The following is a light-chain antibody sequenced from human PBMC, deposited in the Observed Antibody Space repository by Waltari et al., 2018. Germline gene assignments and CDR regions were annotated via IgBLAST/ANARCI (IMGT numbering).Light chain of an antibody. Sequence: EIVLPRFLATLSLSPGERATPSCRASQSVSSYLAWYQQKPGQAPRLLIYDASTRATGIPARFIGSGSGTDFTLPISSLEPEDFAVYYCQQRSNWPPTFGGGTKVEIK. J-gene: IGKJ4*01. CDR2: DAS. V-gene: IGKV3-11*01. CDR3: QQRSNWPPT. CDR1: QSVSSY.